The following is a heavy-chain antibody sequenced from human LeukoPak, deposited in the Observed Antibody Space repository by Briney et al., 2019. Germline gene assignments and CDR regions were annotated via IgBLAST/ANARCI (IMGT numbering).Heavy chain of an antibody. D-gene: IGHD6-13*01. CDR1: GGSISSYY. V-gene: IGHV4-4*07. CDR3: ARSSIAAAVHWFDP. CDR2: IYTSGST. J-gene: IGHJ5*02. Sequence: SETLSLTCTVSGGSISSYYWSWIRQPAGKGLEWVGRIYTSGSTNYNPSLKSRVTMSVDTSKNQFSLKLSSVTAADTAVYYCARSSIAAAVHWFDPWGQGTLVTVSS.